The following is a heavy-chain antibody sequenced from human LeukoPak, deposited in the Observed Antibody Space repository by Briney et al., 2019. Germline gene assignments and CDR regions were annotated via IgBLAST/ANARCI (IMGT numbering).Heavy chain of an antibody. CDR3: AKLFGSGYHFFHF. J-gene: IGHJ4*02. CDR2: ITSGSGDTT. V-gene: IGHV3-48*03. CDR1: GFTFRHYE. D-gene: IGHD5-12*01. Sequence: GGSLRLSCAASGFTFRHYEMTWVRQAPGKGLEWLSFITSGSGDTTYYADSVKGRFTISRDNDKNSLSLQMNSPRAEDTAIHYCAKLFGSGYHFFHFWGRGTLVTVSS.